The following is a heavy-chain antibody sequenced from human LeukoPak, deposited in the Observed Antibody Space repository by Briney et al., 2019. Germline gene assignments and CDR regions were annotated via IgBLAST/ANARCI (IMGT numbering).Heavy chain of an antibody. V-gene: IGHV3-7*01. J-gene: IGHJ3*02. CDR3: ARDAAFSAFNM. Sequence: PGGSLRLSCAASGFTFINNWMSWVRQAPGKGLEWAANINQDGSEKNYVDSVKGRFTISRDNAKNSLYLQMNSLRDEDTAVYYCARDAAFSAFNMWGQGTMVTVSS. CDR2: INQDGSEK. D-gene: IGHD2-15*01. CDR1: GFTFINNW.